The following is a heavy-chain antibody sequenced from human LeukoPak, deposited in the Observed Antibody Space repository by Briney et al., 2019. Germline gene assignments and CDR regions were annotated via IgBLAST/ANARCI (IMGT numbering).Heavy chain of an antibody. CDR2: ISYDGSNK. Sequence: GGSLRLSCAASGFTFSSYGMHWVRQAPGKGLEWVAIISYDGSNKYYADSVKGRFTISRDNARSSLYLQMHSLGAEDTAVYYCARSLVGNPFDMWGQGTMVTVSS. D-gene: IGHD2-2*01. CDR1: GFTFSSYG. J-gene: IGHJ3*02. V-gene: IGHV3-30*03. CDR3: ARSLVGNPFDM.